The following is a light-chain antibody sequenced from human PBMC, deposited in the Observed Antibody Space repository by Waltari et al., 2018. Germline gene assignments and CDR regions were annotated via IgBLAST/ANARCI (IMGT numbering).Light chain of an antibody. V-gene: IGKV2-28*01. J-gene: IGKJ1*01. CDR2: LGS. CDR1: QSLLHSNGYNY. CDR3: MQGLQTRPWT. Sequence: DIVMTQSPLSLPVTPGEPASISCRSSQSLLHSNGYNYLDWYLQKPGQSPQLLIYLGSNRASGVPDRFSGSGSGTDFTLKISRVEAEDVGVYYCMQGLQTRPWTFGQGTKVEIK.